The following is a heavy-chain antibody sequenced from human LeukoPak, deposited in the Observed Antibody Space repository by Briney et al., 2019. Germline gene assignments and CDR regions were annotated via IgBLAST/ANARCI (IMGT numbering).Heavy chain of an antibody. D-gene: IGHD6-19*01. CDR3: ASWPGGWYGEDS. J-gene: IGHJ4*02. Sequence: GGSLRLSCAASGFTVSSNYMSWVRQAPGKGLEWVSVIYGGGSTYYADSVKGRFTISRDTSKNTSYLQMNSLRAEDTAVYYCASWPGGWYGEDSWGQGTLVTVSS. CDR1: GFTVSSNY. CDR2: IYGGGST. V-gene: IGHV3-53*01.